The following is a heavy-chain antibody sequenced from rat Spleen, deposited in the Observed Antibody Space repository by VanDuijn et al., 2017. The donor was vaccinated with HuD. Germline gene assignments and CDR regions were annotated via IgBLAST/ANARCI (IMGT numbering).Heavy chain of an antibody. D-gene: IGHD4-6*01. CDR2: LTQTGYKS. Sequence: EVQLVESGGGLVQPGRSLKVSCVASGFTFNDYWMTWIRQAPGNGLEWVASLTQTGYKSYYADSVKGRFTFSRDNTKNTLYLQMNRLTSADTATYYCTRGSLGSGRLNWFVYWGQGTLVTVSS. V-gene: IGHV5-31*01. CDR3: TRGSLGSGRLNWFVY. J-gene: IGHJ3*01. CDR1: GFTFNDYW.